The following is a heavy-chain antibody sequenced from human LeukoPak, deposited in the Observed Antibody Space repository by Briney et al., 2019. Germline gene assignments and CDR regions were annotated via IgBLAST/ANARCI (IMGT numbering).Heavy chain of an antibody. D-gene: IGHD4-17*01. Sequence: GGSLEISFKGSGYTFTSYWIGWVRQVPGKGLEWMGIIYPGDSDTRYSPSFQAQVTFSADKSISTAYLQWSSLKASDTAMYYCARLLYGDYGVFDSWGQGALVTVSS. CDR3: ARLLYGDYGVFDS. CDR2: IYPGDSDT. CDR1: GYTFTSYW. J-gene: IGHJ4*02. V-gene: IGHV5-51*01.